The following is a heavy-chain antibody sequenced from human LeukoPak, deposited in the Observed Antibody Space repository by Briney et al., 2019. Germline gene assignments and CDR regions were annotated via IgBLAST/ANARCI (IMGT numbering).Heavy chain of an antibody. D-gene: IGHD4-11*01. CDR2: IYYSGST. CDR3: ARVNRSNLDY. J-gene: IGHJ4*02. Sequence: SETLSLTCTVSGGSISSYYWSWIRQPPGKGLEWIGYIYYSGSTNYNPSLKSRVTISVDTSKNQFSLKLSSVTAADTAVYYCARVNRSNLDYWGQGTLVTVSS. V-gene: IGHV4-59*01. CDR1: GGSISSYY.